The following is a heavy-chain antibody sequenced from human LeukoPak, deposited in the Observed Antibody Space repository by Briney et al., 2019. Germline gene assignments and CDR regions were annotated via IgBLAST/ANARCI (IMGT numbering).Heavy chain of an antibody. CDR1: GFSLSSYW. D-gene: IGHD6-19*01. V-gene: IGHV3-74*01. CDR2: INSDGSTT. J-gene: IGHJ3*02. Sequence: GGSLRLSCAAPGFSLSSYWMHWVRQGPGKGPVWVSRINSDGSTTDYADSVKGRFTISRDNAKNTLYLQMNSLRAEDTAVYYCARVRGSGDNSGWYVFDIWGQGTMVAVSS. CDR3: ARVRGSGDNSGWYVFDI.